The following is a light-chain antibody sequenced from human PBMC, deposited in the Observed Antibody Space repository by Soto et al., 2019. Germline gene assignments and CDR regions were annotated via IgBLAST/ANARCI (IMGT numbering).Light chain of an antibody. Sequence: EIVLTQSPGTLSLSPGERATLSCRVSQSVSSSYLAWYQQKPGQAPRLLTYGASSRATGIPDRFSGSGSGTDFTLTISRLEPEDFAVYYCHQYGSSPPRTFGQGTKLEIK. CDR3: HQYGSSPPRT. V-gene: IGKV3-20*01. CDR2: GAS. J-gene: IGKJ2*01. CDR1: QSVSSSY.